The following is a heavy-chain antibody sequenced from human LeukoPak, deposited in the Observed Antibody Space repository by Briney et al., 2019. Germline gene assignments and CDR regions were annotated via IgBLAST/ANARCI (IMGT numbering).Heavy chain of an antibody. D-gene: IGHD6-13*01. V-gene: IGHV4-4*02. CDR3: ARGGIAAAGLDY. CDR2: IYHSGTT. CDR1: GGSISSTDW. Sequence: SESLSLTCAVSGGSISSTDWWSWVRQPPGKGLEWIGEIYHSGTTNYNPSLKSRVSISVDKSKNQFSLRLSSVTAADTAMYYCARGGIAAAGLDYWGQGTLVTVFS. J-gene: IGHJ4*02.